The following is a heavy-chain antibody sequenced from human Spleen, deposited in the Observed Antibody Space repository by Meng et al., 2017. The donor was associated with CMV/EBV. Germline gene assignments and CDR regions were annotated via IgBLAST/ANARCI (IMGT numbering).Heavy chain of an antibody. CDR1: GVSISSYY. J-gene: IGHJ3*02. CDR2: IYYSGRT. CDR3: ARTKYYDFWSGYYPLLDAFDI. V-gene: IGHV4-59*12. D-gene: IGHD3-3*01. Sequence: SETLSLTCTVSGVSISSYYWSWIRQPPGKGLEWIAYIYYSGRTNYNPSLESRVTISLDTSKNRFSLQLTSVTAADTAVYYCARTKYYDFWSGYYPLLDAFDIWGQGTKVTVSS.